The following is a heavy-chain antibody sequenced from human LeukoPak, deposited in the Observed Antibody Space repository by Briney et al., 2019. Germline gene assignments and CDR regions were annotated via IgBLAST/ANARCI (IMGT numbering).Heavy chain of an antibody. J-gene: IGHJ6*03. CDR2: IYTSGST. CDR3: AREGYDFWSGFRPDYYYYYMDV. Sequence: SETLSLTCAVSGGSIHNNSYYWSWIRQPAGKGLEWIGRIYTSGSTNYNPSLKSRVTMSVDTSKNQFSLKLSSVTAADTAVYYCAREGYDFWSGFRPDYYYYYMDVWGKGTTVTVSS. D-gene: IGHD3-3*01. V-gene: IGHV4-4*07. CDR1: GGSIHNNSYY.